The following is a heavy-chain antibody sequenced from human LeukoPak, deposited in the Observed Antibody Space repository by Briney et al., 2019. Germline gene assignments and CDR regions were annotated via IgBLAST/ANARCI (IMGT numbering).Heavy chain of an antibody. CDR2: IHDSGST. Sequence: SETLSLTCTVSGGSISSYCWNWIRQPPGGGLEWIGFIHDSGSTNYNPSLKSRVTISVDTSKQQFSLKLSSVTAADTAVYYCARDLELERNRWNYFESWGQGTLVTVSS. CDR1: GGSISSYC. V-gene: IGHV4-59*01. D-gene: IGHD1-1*01. CDR3: ARDLELERNRWNYFES. J-gene: IGHJ4*02.